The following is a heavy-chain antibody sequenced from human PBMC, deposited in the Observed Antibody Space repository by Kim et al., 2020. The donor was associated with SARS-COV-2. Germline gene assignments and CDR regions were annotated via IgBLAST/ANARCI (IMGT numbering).Heavy chain of an antibody. V-gene: IGHV3-43*01. Sequence: GGSLRLSCAASGFTFDDYTMHWVRQAPGKGLEWVSLISWDGGSTYYADSVKGRFTISRDNSKNSLYLQMNSLRTEDTALYYCAKDKGPDYGSGRVYGMDVWGQGTTVTVSS. J-gene: IGHJ6*02. CDR3: AKDKGPDYGSGRVYGMDV. CDR1: GFTFDDYT. D-gene: IGHD3-10*01. CDR2: ISWDGGST.